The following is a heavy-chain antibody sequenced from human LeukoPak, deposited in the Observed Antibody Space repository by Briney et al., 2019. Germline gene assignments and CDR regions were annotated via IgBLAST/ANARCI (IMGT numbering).Heavy chain of an antibody. Sequence: PSETLSLTCTVSGGSLSSYYWSWIRQPPGKGLEWIGYIYYSGSTNYNPSLKSRVTISVDTSKNQFSLKLSSVTAADTAVYYCASLFGGVIDYWGQGTLVTVSS. CDR3: ASLFGGVIDY. D-gene: IGHD3-16*01. V-gene: IGHV4-59*01. CDR2: IYYSGST. CDR1: GGSLSSYY. J-gene: IGHJ4*02.